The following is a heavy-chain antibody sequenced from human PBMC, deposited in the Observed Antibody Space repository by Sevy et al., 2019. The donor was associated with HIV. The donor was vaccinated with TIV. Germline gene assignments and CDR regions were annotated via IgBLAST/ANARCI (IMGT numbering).Heavy chain of an antibody. CDR1: GYTFTGYY. Sequence: ASVKVSCKASGYTFTGYYMHWVRQAPGQGLEWMGWINPNSGGTNYAQKFQGRVTMTRDTSISKAYMELSRLRSDDTAVYYCARGGYCSSTSCYNGMDVWGQGTTVTVSS. D-gene: IGHD2-2*02. V-gene: IGHV1-2*02. J-gene: IGHJ6*02. CDR2: INPNSGGT. CDR3: ARGGYCSSTSCYNGMDV.